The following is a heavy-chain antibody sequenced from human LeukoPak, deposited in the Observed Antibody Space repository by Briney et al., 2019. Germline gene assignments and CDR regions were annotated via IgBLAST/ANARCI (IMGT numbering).Heavy chain of an antibody. CDR1: GGSISSGGYS. V-gene: IGHV4-30-2*01. Sequence: PSQTLSLTCAVSGGSISSGGYSWSWIRQPPGKGLEWIGYIYHSGSTYYNPSLKSRVTISVDRSKNQFSLKLSSVTAADTAVYYCARAIGDDYGDYFDHWGQGTLVTVSS. CDR3: ARAIGDDYGDYFDH. J-gene: IGHJ4*02. D-gene: IGHD4-17*01. CDR2: IYHSGST.